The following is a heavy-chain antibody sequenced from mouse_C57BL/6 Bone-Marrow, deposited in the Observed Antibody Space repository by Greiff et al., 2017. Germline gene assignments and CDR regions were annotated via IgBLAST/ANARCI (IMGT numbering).Heavy chain of an antibody. D-gene: IGHD1-1*01. CDR1: GFTFTDYY. Sequence: EVQRVESGGGLVQPGGSLSLSCAASGFTFTDYYMSWVRQPPGKALEWLGFIRNKANGYTTEYSASVKGRFTISRDNSQSILYLQMNALRAEDSATYYCARYNYGSRLYYYAMDYWGQGTSVTVSS. CDR3: ARYNYGSRLYYYAMDY. V-gene: IGHV7-3*01. CDR2: IRNKANGYTT. J-gene: IGHJ4*01.